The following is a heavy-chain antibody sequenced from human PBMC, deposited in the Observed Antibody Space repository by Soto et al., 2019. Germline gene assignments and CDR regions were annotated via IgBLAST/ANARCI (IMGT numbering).Heavy chain of an antibody. CDR3: ARQYYYGSGRQIDY. D-gene: IGHD3-10*01. CDR2: IFSSGGT. CDR1: GGSISSSSLQ. J-gene: IGHJ4*02. V-gene: IGHV4-39*01. Sequence: SETLSLTCTVSGGSISSSSLQWGWIRQPPGRGLDWVGSIFSSGGTYYNPSLKSRVTISVHTSNNQFSLKLSSVTAADTAVYYCARQYYYGSGRQIDYWGQGTLVTVAS.